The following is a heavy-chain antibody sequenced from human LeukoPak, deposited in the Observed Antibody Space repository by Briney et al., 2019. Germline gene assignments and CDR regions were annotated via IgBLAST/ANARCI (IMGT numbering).Heavy chain of an antibody. Sequence: PGGSLRLSCAASEFTFSSHEMNWVRQAPGKGLEYISYISRSGSTTKYADSVKGRFTISRDNAKNSLFLQMNSLTADDTAVYYCARDPTPVTTGGDNWGQGTLVTVSS. CDR1: EFTFSSHE. V-gene: IGHV3-48*03. CDR3: ARDPTPVTTGGDN. J-gene: IGHJ4*02. D-gene: IGHD4-17*01. CDR2: ISRSGSTT.